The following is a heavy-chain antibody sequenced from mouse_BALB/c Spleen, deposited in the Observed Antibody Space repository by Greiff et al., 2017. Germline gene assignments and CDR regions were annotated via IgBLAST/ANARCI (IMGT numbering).Heavy chain of an antibody. V-gene: IGHV3-2*02. CDR3: ARSIWYYFDY. J-gene: IGHJ2*01. CDR1: GYSITSDYA. Sequence: EVKLVESGPGLVKPSQSLSLTCTVTGYSITSDYAWNWIRQFPGNKLEWMGYISYSGSTSYNPSLKSRISITRDTSKNQFFLQLNSVTTEDTATYYCARSIWYYFDYWGQGTTLTVSS. CDR2: ISYSGST.